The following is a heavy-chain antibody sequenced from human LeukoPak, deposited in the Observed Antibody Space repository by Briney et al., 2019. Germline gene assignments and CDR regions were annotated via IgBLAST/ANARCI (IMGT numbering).Heavy chain of an antibody. CDR2: IYYSGST. CDR1: GGSISSYY. J-gene: IGHJ4*02. Sequence: SETLSLTCTVSGGSISSYYWSWIRQPPGEGLEWIGYIYYSGSTNYNPSLKSRVTISVDTSKNQFSLKLSSVTAADTAVYYCARVPSSGSRYGPRLDYWGQGTLVTVSS. V-gene: IGHV4-59*01. CDR3: ARVPSSGSRYGPRLDY. D-gene: IGHD5-18*01.